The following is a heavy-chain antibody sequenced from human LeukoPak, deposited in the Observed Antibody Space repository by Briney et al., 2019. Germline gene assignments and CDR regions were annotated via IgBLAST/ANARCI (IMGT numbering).Heavy chain of an antibody. CDR1: GFTFSRSA. J-gene: IGHJ4*02. D-gene: IGHD3/OR15-3a*01. CDR2: ISSNGGST. Sequence: RGSLRLSCSASGFTFSRSAMHWVRQAPGKGLEYVSAISSNGGSTYYADSVKGRFTISKDNCKNTLYLQMSSLRAEDTAVYYCVRSPPPLDWYDDWGQGTLVTVSS. CDR3: VRSPPPLDWYDD. V-gene: IGHV3-64D*06.